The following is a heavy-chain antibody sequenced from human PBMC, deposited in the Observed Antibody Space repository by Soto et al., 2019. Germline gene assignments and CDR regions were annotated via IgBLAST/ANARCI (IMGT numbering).Heavy chain of an antibody. CDR1: GYSISSGYY. D-gene: IGHD4-17*01. J-gene: IGHJ3*02. CDR2: IYHSGST. V-gene: IGHV4-38-2*02. CDR3: ARDAVTTYAFDI. Sequence: SETLSLTCTVSGYSISSGYYWGWIRQPPGKGLEWIGSIYHSGSTYYNPSLKSRVTISVDTSKNQFSLKLSSVTAADTAVYYCARDAVTTYAFDIWGQGTMVTVSS.